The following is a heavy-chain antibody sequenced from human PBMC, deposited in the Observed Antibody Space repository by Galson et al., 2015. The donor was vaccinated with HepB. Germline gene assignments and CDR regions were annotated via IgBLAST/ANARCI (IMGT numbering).Heavy chain of an antibody. CDR3: AKDPRYSDILTSSYYFDY. D-gene: IGHD3-9*01. CDR1: GFTFKTYA. CDR2: TSGSGGDT. V-gene: IGHV3-23*01. J-gene: IGHJ4*02. Sequence: SLRLSCAASGFTFKTYAMHWVRQAQGKGLEWPSGTSGSGGDTYYSDSVKGRFTISRDNSKSTLYLHMNILRADDTAVYYCAKDPRYSDILTSSYYFDYWGQGNLVAVSS.